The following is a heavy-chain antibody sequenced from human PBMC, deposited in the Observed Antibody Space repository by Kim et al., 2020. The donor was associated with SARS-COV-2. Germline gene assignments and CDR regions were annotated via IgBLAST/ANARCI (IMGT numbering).Heavy chain of an antibody. J-gene: IGHJ6*02. CDR2: INPNSGGT. Sequence: ASVKVSCKASGYTFTGYYMHWARQAPGQGLEWMGWINPNSGGTNYAQKFQGWVTMTWDTSISTAYMELSRLRSDDTAVYYCARAYGSGSYYNYPKPNYYYYGMDVWGQGTTVTVSS. CDR3: ARAYGSGSYYNYPKPNYYYYGMDV. D-gene: IGHD3-10*01. V-gene: IGHV1-2*04. CDR1: GYTFTGYY.